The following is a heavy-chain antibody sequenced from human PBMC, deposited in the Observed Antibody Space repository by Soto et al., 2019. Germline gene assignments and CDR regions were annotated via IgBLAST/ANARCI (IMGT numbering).Heavy chain of an antibody. D-gene: IGHD3-10*01. Sequence: QVQLQESGPGLVKPSQTLSLTCTVSGGSISSGGYYWSWIRQHPGKGLEWIGYIYYSGSTYYNPSLKSRVTIAVDTSKNKVSPKLSSVTAADTAVYYCARENRLWFGEFSHDYWGQGTLVTVSS. CDR2: IYYSGST. CDR3: ARENRLWFGEFSHDY. J-gene: IGHJ4*02. V-gene: IGHV4-31*03. CDR1: GGSISSGGYY.